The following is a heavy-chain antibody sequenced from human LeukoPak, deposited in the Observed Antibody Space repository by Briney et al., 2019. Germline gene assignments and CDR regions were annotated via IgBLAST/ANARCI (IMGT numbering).Heavy chain of an antibody. CDR3: ASGVHVDGSGSYYLDY. CDR2: MNPNSGNT. V-gene: IGHV1-8*01. J-gene: IGHJ4*02. D-gene: IGHD3-10*01. Sequence: ASVKVSCKASGYTFTISDINWVRQATGQGLEWMGWMNPNSGNTGYAQKFQGRVTMTRKTSISTAYMELSSLRSEDTAVYYCASGVHVDGSGSYYLDYWGQGTLVTVSS. CDR1: GYTFTISD.